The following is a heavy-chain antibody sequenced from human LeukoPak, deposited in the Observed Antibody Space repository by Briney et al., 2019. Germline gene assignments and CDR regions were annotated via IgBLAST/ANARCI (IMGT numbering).Heavy chain of an antibody. CDR1: GGXISSSY. D-gene: IGHD2-2*03. V-gene: IGHV4-59*01. CDR2: IYYSGST. Sequence: SETLSLTCTVSGGXISSSYWSWIRQPPGKGLEWIGHIYYSGSTNYNPSLKSRVTMSVDTSKEQFSLKLSSVTAADTAVYYCSRGGAGYHFDYWGQGTLVTVSS. J-gene: IGHJ4*02. CDR3: SRGGAGYHFDY.